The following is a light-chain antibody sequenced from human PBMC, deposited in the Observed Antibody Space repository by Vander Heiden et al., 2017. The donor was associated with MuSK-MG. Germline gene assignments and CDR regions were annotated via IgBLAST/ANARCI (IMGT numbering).Light chain of an antibody. Sequence: QPALAHPVSVSGSAGQSTTISCSGSAVDIVCFNFVSWYQQFPGRAPRLIIYDVSMRPSGVSGRFSGSKSGYTASLTISNLQPEDESLYFCASYSTTAHLVLGTGT. CDR1: AVDIVCFNF. CDR3: ASYSTTAHLV. V-gene: IGLV2-14*03. J-gene: IGLJ1*01. CDR2: DVS.